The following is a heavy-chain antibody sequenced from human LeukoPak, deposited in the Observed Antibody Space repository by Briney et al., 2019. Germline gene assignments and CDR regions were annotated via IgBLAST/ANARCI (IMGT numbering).Heavy chain of an antibody. CDR3: ARGVGSSWYNWFDP. V-gene: IGHV4-34*01. Sequence: SETLSLTCAVYGGSFSGYYWSWIRQPPGKGLEWIGEINHSGSTYYNPSLKSRVTISVDTSKNQFSLKLSSVTAADTAVYYCARGVGSSWYNWFDPWGQGTLVTVSS. J-gene: IGHJ5*02. D-gene: IGHD6-13*01. CDR1: GGSFSGYY. CDR2: INHSGST.